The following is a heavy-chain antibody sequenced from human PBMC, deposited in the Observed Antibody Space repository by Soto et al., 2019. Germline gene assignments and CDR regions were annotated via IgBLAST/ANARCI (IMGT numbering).Heavy chain of an antibody. D-gene: IGHD3-3*01. J-gene: IGHJ5*02. Sequence: SETLSLTCHVSGYSINSDYYWAWVRQPPGKGLEWIGEINHNGGTHYNPSLTSRVTMSVDTSKTQFSLRLSSVTAADTAIYYCATRVTVFGLLIPPFDPWGQGTQVTV. CDR3: ATRVTVFGLLIPPFDP. CDR2: INHNGGT. V-gene: IGHV4-38-2*01. CDR1: GYSINSDYY.